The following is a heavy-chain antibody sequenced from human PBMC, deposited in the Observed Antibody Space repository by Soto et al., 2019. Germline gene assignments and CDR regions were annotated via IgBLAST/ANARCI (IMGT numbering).Heavy chain of an antibody. J-gene: IGHJ6*02. CDR3: AREEHDFWSGYYTGDGGMDV. D-gene: IGHD3-3*01. CDR1: GFTFSSYD. CDR2: IGTAGDT. V-gene: IGHV3-13*01. Sequence: GGSLRLSCAASGFTFSSYDMHWVRQATGKGLEWVSAIGTAGDTYYPGSVKGRFTISRENAKNSLYLQMNSLRAEDTAVYSCAREEHDFWSGYYTGDGGMDVWGQGTTVTVSS.